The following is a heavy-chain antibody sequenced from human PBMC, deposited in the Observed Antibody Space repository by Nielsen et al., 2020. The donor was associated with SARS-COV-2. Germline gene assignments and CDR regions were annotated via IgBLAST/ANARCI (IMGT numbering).Heavy chain of an antibody. Sequence: GESLKISCAASGFTFSSYWMHWVCQAPGKGLVWVSRINSDGSSTSYADSVKGRFTISRDNAKNTLYLQMNSLRAEDTAVYYCARDYGYAGIVVVVAALVGDYGMDVWGQGTTVTVSS. CDR1: GFTFSSYW. D-gene: IGHD2-15*01. J-gene: IGHJ6*02. CDR2: INSDGSST. V-gene: IGHV3-74*01. CDR3: ARDYGYAGIVVVVAALVGDYGMDV.